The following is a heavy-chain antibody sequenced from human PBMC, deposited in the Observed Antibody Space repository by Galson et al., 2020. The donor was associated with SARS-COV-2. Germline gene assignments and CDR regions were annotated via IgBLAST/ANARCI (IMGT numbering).Heavy chain of an antibody. CDR2: IYYSGST. D-gene: IGHD3-10*01. CDR1: GGSISSRSYY. J-gene: IGHJ3*02. V-gene: IGHV4-39*01. CDR3: ARHLLWFGEFNLDAFDI. Sequence: SETLSLTCTVSGGSISSRSYYWGWIRQPPGKGLEWIGSIYYSGSTYYNPSLKSRVTISVDTSKNQFSLKLSSVTAADTAVYYCARHLLWFGEFNLDAFDIWGQGTMVTVSS.